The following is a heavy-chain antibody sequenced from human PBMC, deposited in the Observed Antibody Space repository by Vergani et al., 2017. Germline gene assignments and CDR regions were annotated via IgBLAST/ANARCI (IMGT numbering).Heavy chain of an antibody. D-gene: IGHD1-26*01. CDR3: AGGMVGTLYDY. J-gene: IGHJ4*02. V-gene: IGHV4-59*01. CDR1: GASITSYF. CDR2: MHYSWNI. Sequence: QVQVQESGPGLVKPSETLSLICAVSGASITSYFWSWIRETPVKGLEYIAYMHYSWNINYRPSLKSRVTISMDTSKNQFSLRLSSVAAADTALYYCAGGMVGTLYDYWGPGTLVAVSS.